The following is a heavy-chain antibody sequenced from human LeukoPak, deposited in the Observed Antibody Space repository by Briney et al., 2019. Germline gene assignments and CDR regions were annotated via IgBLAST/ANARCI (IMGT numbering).Heavy chain of an antibody. Sequence: SETLSLTCAVYGGSFSGYYWSWIRQFPGKGLEWIGNIYNIGSVTYKPSLRSRVTMSIDMSKKQFSLRLTSVTAADTAVYFCATNSSGSALDYWGQGILVTVSS. V-gene: IGHV4-34*01. CDR2: IYNIGSV. CDR3: ATNSSGSALDY. D-gene: IGHD3-22*01. CDR1: GGSFSGYY. J-gene: IGHJ4*02.